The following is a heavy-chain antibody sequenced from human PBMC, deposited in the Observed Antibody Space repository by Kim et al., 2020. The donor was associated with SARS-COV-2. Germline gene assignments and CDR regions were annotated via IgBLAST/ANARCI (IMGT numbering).Heavy chain of an antibody. J-gene: IGHJ4*02. CDR3: AKEIYYYGSGSYYNGDY. V-gene: IGHV3-23*01. CDR2: ISGSGGST. D-gene: IGHD3-10*01. Sequence: GGSLRLSCAASGFTFSSYAMSWVRQAPGKGLEWVSAISGSGGSTYYADSVKGRFTISRDNSKNTLYLQMNSLRAEDTAVYYCAKEIYYYGSGSYYNGDYWGQGTLVTVSS. CDR1: GFTFSSYA.